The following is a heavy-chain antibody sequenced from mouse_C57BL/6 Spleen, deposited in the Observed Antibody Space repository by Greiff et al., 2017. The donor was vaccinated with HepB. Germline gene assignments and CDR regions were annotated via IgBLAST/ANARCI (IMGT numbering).Heavy chain of an antibody. D-gene: IGHD1-1*01. CDR1: GYTFTSYG. V-gene: IGHV1-81*01. J-gene: IGHJ3*01. CDR2: IYPRSGNT. CDR3: ARFDYGSSYVSAY. Sequence: QVQLQQSGAELARPGASVKLSCKASGYTFTSYGISWVKQRTGQGLEWIGEIYPRSGNTYYNEKFKGKATLTADKSSSTAYMELRSLTSEDSAVYFCARFDYGSSYVSAYWGQGTLVTVSA.